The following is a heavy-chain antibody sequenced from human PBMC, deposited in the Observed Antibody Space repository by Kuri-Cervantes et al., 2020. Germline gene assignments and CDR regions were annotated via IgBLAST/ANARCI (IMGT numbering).Heavy chain of an antibody. V-gene: IGHV3-33*01. Sequence: GGSLRLSCAASGFTFNNYGMHWVRQAPGRGLEWVAVIWYDGNDAYYADSVKGRFTVSRDNSKNMLYLQMNSLRAEDTAVYYCARGTSSLDFWGQGTLVTVSS. CDR3: ARGTSSLDF. CDR2: IWYDGNDA. CDR1: GFTFNNYG. D-gene: IGHD1-1*01. J-gene: IGHJ4*02.